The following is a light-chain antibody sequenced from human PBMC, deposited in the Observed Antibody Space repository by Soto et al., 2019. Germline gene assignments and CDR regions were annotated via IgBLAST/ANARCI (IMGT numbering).Light chain of an antibody. V-gene: IGKV3-15*01. CDR1: QSGSSN. CDR3: QQYNNWPPWT. Sequence: EIVMTQSPATLSVSPGERTTLSCRASQSGSSNLAWYQQKPGQAPRLLIYGASTRATGIPASFSGSGSGTEFTLTISSLQSEDFAVYYCQQYNNWPPWTFGQGAKVEIK. J-gene: IGKJ1*01. CDR2: GAS.